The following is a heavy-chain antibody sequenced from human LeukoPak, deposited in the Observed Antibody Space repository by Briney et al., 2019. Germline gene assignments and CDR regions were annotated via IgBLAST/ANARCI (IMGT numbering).Heavy chain of an antibody. V-gene: IGHV1-8*01. D-gene: IGHD3-9*01. CDR2: MNPNSGNT. CDR3: ARGSRLRYFDWLHAPFYYYYGMDV. Sequence: ASVKVSCKASGYTSTSYDINWVRQATGQGLEWMGWMNPNSGNTGYAQKFQGRVTMTRNTSISTAYMELSSLRSEDTAVYYCARGSRLRYFDWLHAPFYYYYGMDVWGQGTTVTVSS. J-gene: IGHJ6*02. CDR1: GYTSTSYD.